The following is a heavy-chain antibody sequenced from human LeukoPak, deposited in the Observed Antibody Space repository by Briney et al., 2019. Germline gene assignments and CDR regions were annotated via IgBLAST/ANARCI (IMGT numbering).Heavy chain of an antibody. D-gene: IGHD3-22*01. J-gene: IGHJ4*02. CDR3: ARHSYYYDSSGYSLDY. V-gene: IGHV4-39*01. CDR2: IYYSGST. Sequence: SETLSLTCTVSGGSISSSSYYWGWIRQPPGKGLEWIGSIYYSGSTYYNPSLKSRVTISVDTSKNQFSLKLSSVTAADTAVYYCARHSYYYDSSGYSLDYWGQGTLVTVSS. CDR1: GGSISSSSYY.